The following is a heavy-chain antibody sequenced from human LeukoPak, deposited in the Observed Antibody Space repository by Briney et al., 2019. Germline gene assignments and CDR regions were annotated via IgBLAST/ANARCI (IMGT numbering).Heavy chain of an antibody. J-gene: IGHJ6*02. CDR1: GGSFSGYY. CDR2: INHSGST. D-gene: IGHD3-10*02. Sequence: SETLSLTCAVYGGSFSGYYWSWIRQPPGKGREWIGEINHSGSTNYNPSLKSRVTISVGTSKNQFSLKLSSVTAADTAVYYCARGPVRGGGYYNGMDVWGQGTTVTVSS. V-gene: IGHV4-34*01. CDR3: ARGPVRGGGYYNGMDV.